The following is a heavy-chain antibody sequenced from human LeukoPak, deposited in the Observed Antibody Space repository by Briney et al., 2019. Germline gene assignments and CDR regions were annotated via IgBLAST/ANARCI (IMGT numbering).Heavy chain of an antibody. Sequence: GGSLRLSCPASGFTFNTYAIHWVRQAPGKGLEWVGRIKSKTDGGTTDFAAPVKGRFSISRDDSKNTLYLQMNSLITEDTAVYYCTTDSRHLRDYWGQGTLVTVSS. J-gene: IGHJ4*02. CDR2: IKSKTDGGTT. V-gene: IGHV3-15*01. D-gene: IGHD6-6*01. CDR3: TTDSRHLRDY. CDR1: GFTFNTYA.